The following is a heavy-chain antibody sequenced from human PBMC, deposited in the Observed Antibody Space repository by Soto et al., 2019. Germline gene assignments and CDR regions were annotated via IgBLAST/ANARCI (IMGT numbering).Heavy chain of an antibody. J-gene: IGHJ5*02. Sequence: RASVKVSCKASGYTFTSYDINWVRQATGQGLEWMGWMNPNSGNTGYAQKFQGRVTMTRNTSISTAYMELSSLRSEDAAVYYCARGDIVVVVAATSPWFDPWGQGTLVTVS. CDR1: GYTFTSYD. D-gene: IGHD2-15*01. CDR3: ARGDIVVVVAATSPWFDP. CDR2: MNPNSGNT. V-gene: IGHV1-8*01.